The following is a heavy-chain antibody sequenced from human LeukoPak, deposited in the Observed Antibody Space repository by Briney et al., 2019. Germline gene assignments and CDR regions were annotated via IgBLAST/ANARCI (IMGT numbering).Heavy chain of an antibody. V-gene: IGHV1-46*01. CDR1: GYTFTSYY. CDR3: ARDWDFVQWFGDRGYYYYGMDV. J-gene: IGHJ6*02. Sequence: GASVKVSCKASGYTFTSYYMHWVRQAPGQGLEWMGIINPSGGSTSYAQKFQGRVTMTRDTSTSTVYMELSSLGSEDTAVYYCARDWDFVQWFGDRGYYYYGMDVWGQGTTVTVSS. D-gene: IGHD3-10*01. CDR2: INPSGGST.